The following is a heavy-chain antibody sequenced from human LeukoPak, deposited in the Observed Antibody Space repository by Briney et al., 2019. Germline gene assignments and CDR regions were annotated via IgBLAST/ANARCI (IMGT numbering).Heavy chain of an antibody. D-gene: IGHD6-19*01. CDR2: IGGGGRDT. CDR1: GFTFSTYA. J-gene: IGHJ4*02. CDR3: AKDGEWLVRGGSYFDY. V-gene: IGHV3-23*01. Sequence: GGSLRLSCAASGFTFSTYAMSWVRPAPGKGLEWLSTIGGGGRDTFYADSVKGRFTISRDNSKNTLYLQMNSLRAEDTAVYYCAKDGEWLVRGGSYFDYWGQGTLVTVSS.